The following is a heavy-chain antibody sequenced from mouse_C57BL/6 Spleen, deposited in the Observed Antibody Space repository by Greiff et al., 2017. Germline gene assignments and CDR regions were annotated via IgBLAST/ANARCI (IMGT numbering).Heavy chain of an antibody. V-gene: IGHV2-6-1*01. CDR3: ARQDGSSYDYAMDY. CDR1: GFSLTSYG. J-gene: IGHJ4*01. D-gene: IGHD1-1*01. Sequence: QVQLKESGPGLVAPSQSLSITCTVSGFSLTSYGVHWVRQPPGKGLEWLVVIWSDGSTTYNSAHKSRLSISKDNSKSQVFLKMNSLQTDDTAMYYCARQDGSSYDYAMDYWGQGTSVTVSS. CDR2: IWSDGST.